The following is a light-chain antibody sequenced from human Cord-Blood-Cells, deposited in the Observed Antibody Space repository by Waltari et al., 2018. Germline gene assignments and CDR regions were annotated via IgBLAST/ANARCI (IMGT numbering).Light chain of an antibody. J-gene: IGKJ5*01. CDR3: QQSYSTPPIT. CDR2: AAS. Sequence: DIQMTQSPPSLSASVGDRVTITCRASHSISSYLNWYQQKPGKAPKLLIYAASSLQSGVPSRFSGNGSGTDFTLTISSLQPEDFATYYCQQSYSTPPITFGQGTRLEIK. V-gene: IGKV1-39*01. CDR1: HSISSY.